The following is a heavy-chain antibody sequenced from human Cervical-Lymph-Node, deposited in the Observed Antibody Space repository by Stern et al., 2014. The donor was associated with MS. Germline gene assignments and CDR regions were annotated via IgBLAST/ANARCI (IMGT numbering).Heavy chain of an antibody. Sequence: EVQLVESGGGLVQPGGSLRLSCAASGFSFSSYSMNWVRQAPGKGLEWVSYISSTSTTIFYADSVKGRFSISRDKAKNSLYLQMNSLRAEDTALYYCAREGSVAGNLDYWGQGILVTVSS. CDR2: ISSTSTTI. CDR1: GFSFSSYS. D-gene: IGHD6-19*01. CDR3: AREGSVAGNLDY. J-gene: IGHJ4*02. V-gene: IGHV3-48*01.